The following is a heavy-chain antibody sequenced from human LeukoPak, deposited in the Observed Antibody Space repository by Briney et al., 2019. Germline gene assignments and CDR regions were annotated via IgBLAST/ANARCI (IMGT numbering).Heavy chain of an antibody. Sequence: SQTLSLTCTVSGGSISSVDYYWSWIRRPPGKGLEWIGYIYYSGTTYYNPSLKSRVTISVDTSKKQFSLRLSSVTAADTAVFYCARGKSTVTNHAFDIWGQGTMVTVSS. V-gene: IGHV4-30-4*01. D-gene: IGHD4-17*01. J-gene: IGHJ3*02. CDR3: ARGKSTVTNHAFDI. CDR2: IYYSGTT. CDR1: GGSISSVDYY.